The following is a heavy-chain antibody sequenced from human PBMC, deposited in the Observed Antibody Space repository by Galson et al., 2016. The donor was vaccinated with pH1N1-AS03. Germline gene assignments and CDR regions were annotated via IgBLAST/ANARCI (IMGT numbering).Heavy chain of an antibody. Sequence: ETLSLTCGVYGGSFGGYYWSWIRQPPGKGLEWIGEINHSGSTNYNPSLKSRVTISRDTSKKQFSLNLSSVTAANTAVYYCASHGDYFAGRDYWGQGTLVTVSS. D-gene: IGHD4-17*01. CDR3: ASHGDYFAGRDY. V-gene: IGHV4-34*01. CDR2: INHSGST. CDR1: GGSFGGYY. J-gene: IGHJ4*02.